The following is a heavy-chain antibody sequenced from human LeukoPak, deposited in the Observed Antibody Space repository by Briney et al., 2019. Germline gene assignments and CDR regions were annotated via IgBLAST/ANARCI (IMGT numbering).Heavy chain of an antibody. CDR3: ARHEGGDWYNVYGMDV. J-gene: IGHJ6*02. D-gene: IGHD6-19*01. CDR2: IDPSDSYT. Sequence: GESLKISCKGSGYSFTSYWISWVRQMPGKGLEWMGRIDPSDSYTNYSPSFQGQVTISADKSISTAYLQWNSLKASDTAMYYCARHEGGDWYNVYGMDVWGQGTTVTVSS. CDR1: GYSFTSYW. V-gene: IGHV5-10-1*04.